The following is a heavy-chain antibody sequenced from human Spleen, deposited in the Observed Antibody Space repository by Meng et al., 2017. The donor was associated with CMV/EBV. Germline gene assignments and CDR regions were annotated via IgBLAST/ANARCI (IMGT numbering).Heavy chain of an antibody. D-gene: IGHD2-2*02. CDR1: GGSFSGYY. CDR3: ARVGGPPYCSSTSCYIEGDYYYYYGMDV. CDR2: INHSGST. Sequence: GSLRLSCAVYGGSFSGYYWSWIRQPPGKGLEWIGEINHSGSTNYNPSLKSRVTISVDTSKNQFSLKLSSVTAADTAVYYCARVGGPPYCSSTSCYIEGDYYYYYGMDVWGQGTTVTVSS. J-gene: IGHJ6*02. V-gene: IGHV4-34*01.